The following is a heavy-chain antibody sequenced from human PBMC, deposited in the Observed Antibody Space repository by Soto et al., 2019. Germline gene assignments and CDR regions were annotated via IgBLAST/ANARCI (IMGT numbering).Heavy chain of an antibody. Sequence: QVQLVQSGAEMKKPGASVKISCKASGYTFKRFGVNWVRQAPGRGLEWMGWISPYNGDTKYAEKFQGRVTMTSDTPTATAYMELTSLRSDDTAVYYCAVRYCFVDVCLTPGVFDTDGWGQGTTVIVSS. CDR1: GYTFKRFG. V-gene: IGHV1-18*01. CDR2: ISPYNGDT. D-gene: IGHD2-15*01. J-gene: IGHJ6*02. CDR3: AVRYCFVDVCLTPGVFDTDG.